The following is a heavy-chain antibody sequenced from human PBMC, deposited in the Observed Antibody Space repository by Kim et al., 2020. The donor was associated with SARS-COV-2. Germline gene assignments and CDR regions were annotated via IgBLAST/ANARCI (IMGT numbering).Heavy chain of an antibody. J-gene: IGHJ5*02. CDR3: AVGDDILTGYYSSWFDP. CDR2: ITPFNGNT. V-gene: IGHV1-45*02. Sequence: SVKVSCKASGYTFTYRYLHWVRQAPGQALEWMGWITPFNGNTNYAQKFQDRVTITRDRSMSTAYMELSSLRSEDTAMYYCAVGDDILTGYYSSWFDPWGQGTLVTVSS. D-gene: IGHD3-9*01. CDR1: GYTFTYRY.